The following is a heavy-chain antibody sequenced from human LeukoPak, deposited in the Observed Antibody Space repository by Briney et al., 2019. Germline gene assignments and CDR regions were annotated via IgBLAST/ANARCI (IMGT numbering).Heavy chain of an antibody. CDR2: ISWDSTKK. CDR1: GFTFNIHA. D-gene: IGHD5-12*01. Sequence: GGSLRLSCAASGFTFNIHAIHWVRQAPGKGREWVAIISWDSTKKYYTDSVKGRFTISRDNSKNTLYLQMSSLRAEDTAVYYCARAEGYGAIDYWGQGTLVTVSS. CDR3: ARAEGYGAIDY. J-gene: IGHJ4*02. V-gene: IGHV3-30-3*01.